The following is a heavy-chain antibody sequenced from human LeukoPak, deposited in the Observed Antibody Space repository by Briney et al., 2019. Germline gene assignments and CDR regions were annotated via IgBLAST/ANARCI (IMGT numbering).Heavy chain of an antibody. V-gene: IGHV3-21*06. Sequence: GGSLRLSCAASGFTFSSYSMNWVRQAPGKGLEWVSSISSSSSYIYYADSVKGRFTISGDNAENSLHLQMNSLRAEDTAVYYCARDTVRGRPLVAFDIWGQGTMVTVSS. CDR1: GFTFSSYS. J-gene: IGHJ3*02. CDR3: ARDTVRGRPLVAFDI. D-gene: IGHD6-6*01. CDR2: ISSSSSYI.